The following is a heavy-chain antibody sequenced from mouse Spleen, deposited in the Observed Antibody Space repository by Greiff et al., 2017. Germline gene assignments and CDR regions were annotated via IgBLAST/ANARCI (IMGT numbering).Heavy chain of an antibody. V-gene: IGHV3-8*02. CDR1: GDSITSGY. J-gene: IGHJ4*01. Sequence: EVQRVESGPSLVKPSQTLSLTCSVTGDSITSGYWNWIRKFPGNKLEYMGYISYSGSTYYNPSLKSRISITRDTSKNQYYLQLNSVTTEDTATYYCARSPATAVYAMDYWGQGTSVTVSS. D-gene: IGHD1-2*01. CDR2: ISYSGST. CDR3: ARSPATAVYAMDY.